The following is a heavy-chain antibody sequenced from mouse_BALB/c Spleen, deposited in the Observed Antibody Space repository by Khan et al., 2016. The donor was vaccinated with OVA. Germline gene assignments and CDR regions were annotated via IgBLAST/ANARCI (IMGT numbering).Heavy chain of an antibody. CDR3: ASSSYGSFAY. D-gene: IGHD2-10*01. CDR1: GFTFSTYA. Sequence: EVELVESGGGLVKPGGSLKLSCAASGFTFSTYAMSWVRQTPEKRLEWVATISSDGDYTYYPDNVTGRFTISRDNAKNTLYLQMSSLRSEDTAMYECASSSYGSFAYWGQGTLVTVSA. CDR2: ISSDGDYT. V-gene: IGHV5-9-3*01. J-gene: IGHJ3*01.